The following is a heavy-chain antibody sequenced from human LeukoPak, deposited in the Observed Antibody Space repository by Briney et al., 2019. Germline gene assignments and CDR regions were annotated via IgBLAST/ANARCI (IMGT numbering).Heavy chain of an antibody. Sequence: PGGSLRLSCAASGFTFSRYAMSWVRQAPGKGLEWVSLISGSGGSTYYADSVKGRFTISRDNSKNTLYLQMNSLRAEDTAVYYCAKDRGTRYFPLDQTDYWGQGTLVTVSS. V-gene: IGHV3-23*01. CDR3: AKDRGTRYFPLDQTDY. D-gene: IGHD3-9*01. CDR1: GFTFSRYA. CDR2: ISGSGGST. J-gene: IGHJ4*02.